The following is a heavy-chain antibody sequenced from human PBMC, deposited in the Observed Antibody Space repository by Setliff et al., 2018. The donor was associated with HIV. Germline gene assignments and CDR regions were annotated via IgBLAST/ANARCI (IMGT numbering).Heavy chain of an antibody. CDR1: GFSLTSSGIC. CDR2: IDWDDDK. V-gene: IGHV2-70*11. J-gene: IGHJ4*02. CDR3: ARKNGPGGGPHDY. Sequence: SGPTLVNPTQTVTLTCTFSGFSLTSSGICVTWIRQPPGKALEWLARIDWDDDKYYSTSLGTRLTISKDTSKNQVVLTMTNMDPMDTAMYYCARKNGPGGGPHDYWGQGTLVTVSS. D-gene: IGHD3-10*01.